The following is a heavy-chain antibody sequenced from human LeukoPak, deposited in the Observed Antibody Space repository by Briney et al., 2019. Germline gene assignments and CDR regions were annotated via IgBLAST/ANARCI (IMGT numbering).Heavy chain of an antibody. Sequence: GGSLRLSCAASGFTFSNYAMGWVRQAPGKGLEWVSTISGGGNKFYADSVKGGFTISRDSSKNTAYLPINSLRAEDTALYYCAKDGQLGSSDAFDIWGRGTMVTVSS. CDR1: GFTFSNYA. D-gene: IGHD1-1*01. J-gene: IGHJ3*02. CDR2: ISGGGNK. CDR3: AKDGQLGSSDAFDI. V-gene: IGHV3-23*01.